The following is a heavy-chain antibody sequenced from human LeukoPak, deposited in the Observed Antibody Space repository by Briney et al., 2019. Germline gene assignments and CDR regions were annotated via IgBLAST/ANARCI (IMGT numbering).Heavy chain of an antibody. CDR3: ARHPYYDFRSGYRNPDY. J-gene: IGHJ4*02. CDR1: GYSFTSYW. CDR2: IYPGDSDT. V-gene: IGHV5-51*01. Sequence: GKSLKISCKGSGYSFTSYWIGWVRQMPGKGLEGMGIIYPGDSDTRYSPSFQGQVTISADKSISTAYLQWSSLKASDTAMYYCARHPYYDFRSGYRNPDYWGQGTLVTVSS. D-gene: IGHD3-3*01.